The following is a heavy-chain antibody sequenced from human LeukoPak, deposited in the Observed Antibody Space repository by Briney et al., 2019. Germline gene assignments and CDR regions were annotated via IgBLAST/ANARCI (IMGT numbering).Heavy chain of an antibody. D-gene: IGHD3-10*01. V-gene: IGHV4-59*01. J-gene: IGHJ4*02. Sequence: SETLSLTCTVSGGSISSYYWSWIRRPPGKGLEWIGYIYYSGSTNYNPSLKSRVTISVDTSKNQFSLKLSSVTAEDTAVYYCARGVTIWPIDYWGQGTLVTVSS. CDR3: ARGVTIWPIDY. CDR1: GGSISSYY. CDR2: IYYSGST.